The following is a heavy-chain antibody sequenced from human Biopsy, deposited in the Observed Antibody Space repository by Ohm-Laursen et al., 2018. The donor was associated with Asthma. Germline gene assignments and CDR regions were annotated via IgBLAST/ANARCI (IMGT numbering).Heavy chain of an antibody. CDR3: ARTHERWTSIQDDALDI. V-gene: IGHV3-30*02. J-gene: IGHJ3*02. Sequence: SLRLSCAASGITFSTYGMHRVRQAPGKGLEWVSFIWYDGRKKTYADSVKGRFTISRDNSKNTLYLQMNSLRVEDTAIYYCARTHERWTSIQDDALDIWGQGTMVIVSS. D-gene: IGHD4-23*01. CDR2: IWYDGRKK. CDR1: GITFSTYG.